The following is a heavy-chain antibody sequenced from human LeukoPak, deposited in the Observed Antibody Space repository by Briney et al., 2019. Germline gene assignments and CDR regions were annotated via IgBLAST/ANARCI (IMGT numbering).Heavy chain of an antibody. D-gene: IGHD5-18*01. CDR1: GFTFSSYA. CDR3: AKDQRGYSYDEYYYYYGMDV. CDR2: SSGSGGST. J-gene: IGHJ6*02. V-gene: IGHV3-23*01. Sequence: GGSLRLSCAASGFTFSSYAMSLVRQAPGKGLEWVSASSGSGGSTYYADSVKGRFTISRDNSKNTLYLQMNSLRAEDTAVYYCAKDQRGYSYDEYYYYYGMDVWGQGTTVTVSS.